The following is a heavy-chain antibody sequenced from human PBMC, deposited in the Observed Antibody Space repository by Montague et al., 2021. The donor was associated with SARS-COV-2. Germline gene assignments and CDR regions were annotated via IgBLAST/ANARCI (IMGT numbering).Heavy chain of an antibody. CDR3: ARDSYTKGDY. D-gene: IGHD4-11*01. CDR1: GFSFSTDW. J-gene: IGHJ4*02. V-gene: IGHV3-7*03. CDR2: INGDGSAK. Sequence: SLRLSCPASGFSFSTDWMSWVRQAPGKGLEWVANINGDGSAKSYVGSVKGRFTISRDNANNSLYLQMNSLRAEDTAIYYCARDSYTKGDYWGQGTLVSVSS.